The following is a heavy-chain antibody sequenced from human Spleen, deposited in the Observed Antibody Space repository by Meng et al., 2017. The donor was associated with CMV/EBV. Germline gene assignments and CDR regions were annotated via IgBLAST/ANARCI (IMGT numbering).Heavy chain of an antibody. V-gene: IGHV4-39*01. CDR2: LYYDGTS. D-gene: IGHD2-2*01. CDR1: GGSIHSGTFF. Sequence: SETLSLTCAVSGGSIHSGTFFWGWIRQPPGKGLEWIGSLYYDGTSYYNPSLKSRLTMSGDTSKNQFSLKLSSVTAADTAVYYCARVGYCSSTRCLYGMDVWGQGTTVTVSS. CDR3: ARVGYCSSTRCLYGMDV. J-gene: IGHJ6*02.